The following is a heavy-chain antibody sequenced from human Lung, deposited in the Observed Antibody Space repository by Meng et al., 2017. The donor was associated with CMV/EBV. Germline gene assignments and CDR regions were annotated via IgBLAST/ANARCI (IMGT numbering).Heavy chain of an antibody. J-gene: IGHJ4*02. D-gene: IGHD1-7*01. CDR3: ARGSWNYDF. Sequence: ASVKVSCKASGYTFTTYSITWVRQAPGQGLEWMGWISPYNGNTEYAQKFQGRVTMTTDTSTSTAYMEVRSLTSDDTAMYYCARGSWNYDFWGRGTLVTFSS. CDR1: GYTFTTYS. V-gene: IGHV1-18*01. CDR2: ISPYNGNT.